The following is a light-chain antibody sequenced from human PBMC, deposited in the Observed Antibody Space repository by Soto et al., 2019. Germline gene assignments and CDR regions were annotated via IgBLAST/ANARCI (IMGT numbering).Light chain of an antibody. V-gene: IGLV2-8*01. J-gene: IGLJ2*01. CDR1: SSDVGGYNY. CDR2: EVS. CDR3: SPYAGSNNFPVV. Sequence: QSVLTQPPSASGSPGQSVTISCTGTSSDVGGYNYVSWYQQHPGKAPKLMIYEVSKRPSGVPDRFSGSKSGNTASLTVSGLQAEDEADYYCSPYAGSNNFPVVFGGGTKVTVL.